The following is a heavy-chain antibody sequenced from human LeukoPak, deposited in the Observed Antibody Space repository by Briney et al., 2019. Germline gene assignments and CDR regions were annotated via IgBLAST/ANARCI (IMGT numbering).Heavy chain of an antibody. CDR1: GGSLSSYY. CDR2: IFYSGST. D-gene: IGHD3-3*01. Sequence: PETLSLTCTVSGGSLSSYYWSWVRQPPGKGLERVGYIFYSGSTDYNTSLTRRVNISVETSKTKFSLSCKSVTAADTAVYYYTANGYYCIDVWGKGTTVTVSS. CDR3: TANGYYCIDV. J-gene: IGHJ6*03. V-gene: IGHV4-59*12.